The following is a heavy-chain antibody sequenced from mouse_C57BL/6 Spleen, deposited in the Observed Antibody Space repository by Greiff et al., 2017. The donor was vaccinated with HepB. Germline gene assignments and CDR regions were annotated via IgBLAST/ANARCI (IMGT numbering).Heavy chain of an antibody. CDR3: ARPRYYGSSFYAMDY. D-gene: IGHD1-1*01. CDR2: ISSCSSTI. CDR1: GFTFSDYG. J-gene: IGHJ4*01. Sequence: EVQLVESGGGLVKPGWSLKLSCAASGFTFSDYGMHWVRQAPEKGLEWVAYISSCSSTIYYADTVKGRFTISRDNAKNTLFLQMTSLRSEDTAMYYCARPRYYGSSFYAMDYWGQGTSVTVSS. V-gene: IGHV5-17*01.